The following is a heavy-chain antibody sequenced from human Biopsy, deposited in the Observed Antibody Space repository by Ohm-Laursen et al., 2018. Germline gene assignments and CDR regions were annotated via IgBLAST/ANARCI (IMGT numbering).Heavy chain of an antibody. V-gene: IGHV3-23*01. CDR3: AKEGRNSGRVDY. CDR1: GFVFNNFA. D-gene: IGHD6-19*01. CDR2: ISGRGVDT. J-gene: IGHJ4*02. Sequence: SLRLSCAASGFVFNNFAMSWVRLAPGKGLEWVSAISGRGVDTSYAGSVKGRFTISRDNSKNTVYLQMNSLRAEDTAIYYCAKEGRNSGRVDYWGQGTLVTVS.